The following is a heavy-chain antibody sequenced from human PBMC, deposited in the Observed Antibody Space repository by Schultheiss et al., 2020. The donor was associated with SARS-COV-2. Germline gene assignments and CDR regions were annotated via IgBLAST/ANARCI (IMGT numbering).Heavy chain of an antibody. CDR2: IYTSGST. CDR3: ARGSYGSAASYYYYYYMDV. Sequence: SETLSLTCAVSGYSISSGYYWGWIRQPAGKGLEWIGRIYTSGSTNYNPSLKSRVTISVDTSKNQFSLKLSSVTAADTAVYYCARGSYGSAASYYYYYYMDVWGKGTTVTVSS. CDR1: GYSISSGYY. J-gene: IGHJ6*03. V-gene: IGHV4-61*02. D-gene: IGHD3-10*01.